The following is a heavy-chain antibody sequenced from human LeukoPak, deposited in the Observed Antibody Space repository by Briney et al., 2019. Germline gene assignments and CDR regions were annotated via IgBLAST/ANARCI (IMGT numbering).Heavy chain of an antibody. CDR3: ASLSRFGELLQPQSSGYFDY. D-gene: IGHD3-10*01. CDR1: GGSFSGYY. CDR2: INHSGST. V-gene: IGHV4-34*01. J-gene: IGHJ4*02. Sequence: SETLSLTCAVYGGSFSGYYWSWIRQPPGKGLEWIGEINHSGSTNYNPSLKSRVTISVDTSKNQFSLKLGSVTAADTAVYYCASLSRFGELLQPQSSGYFDYWGQGTLVTVSS.